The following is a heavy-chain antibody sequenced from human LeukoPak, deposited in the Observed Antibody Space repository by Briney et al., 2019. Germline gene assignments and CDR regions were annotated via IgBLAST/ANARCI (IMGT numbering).Heavy chain of an antibody. J-gene: IGHJ6*03. CDR1: GFTFSSYS. CDR2: ISSSSSYT. D-gene: IGHD3-10*01. V-gene: IGHV3-21*01. CDR3: ARDGVWIGEKKANMDV. Sequence: GGSLRLSCAASGFTFSSYSMNWVRQAPGKGLEWVSSISSSSSYTYYADSVKGRFTISRDNAKNSLYLQMNSLRAEDTAVYYCARDGVWIGEKKANMDVWGKGTTVSISS.